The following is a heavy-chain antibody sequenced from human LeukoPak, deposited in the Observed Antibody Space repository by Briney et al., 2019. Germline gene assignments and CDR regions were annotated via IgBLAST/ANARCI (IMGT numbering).Heavy chain of an antibody. CDR3: ARAHDEYSSSRL. V-gene: IGHV4-38-2*01. CDR1: GYSISSGYY. D-gene: IGHD6-13*01. J-gene: IGHJ4*02. Sequence: PSETLSLTCAVSGYSISSGYYWGWIRQPPGKGLEWIGSIYHSRSTYYNPSLKSRVTISVDTSKNQFSLKVSSVTAADTAVYYCARAHDEYSSSRLWGQGTLVTVSS. CDR2: IYHSRST.